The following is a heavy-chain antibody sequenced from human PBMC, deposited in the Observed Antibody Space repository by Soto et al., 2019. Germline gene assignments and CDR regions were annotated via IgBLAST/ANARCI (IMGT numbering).Heavy chain of an antibody. D-gene: IGHD5-18*01. CDR3: ARHTAMDSAVYYYGMDV. CDR2: IIPIFGTA. CDR1: GGTVSSYA. Sequence: QVQLVQSGAEVKKPGSSVKVACKASGGTVSSYAISWVRQAPGQGLEWMGGIIPIFGTANYAQKIQGRVTITADESTSTAYMELSSLRSEDTAVYYCARHTAMDSAVYYYGMDVWGQGTTVTVSS. V-gene: IGHV1-69*01. J-gene: IGHJ6*02.